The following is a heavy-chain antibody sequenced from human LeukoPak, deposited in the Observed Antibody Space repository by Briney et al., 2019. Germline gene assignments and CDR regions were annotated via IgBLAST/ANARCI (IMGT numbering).Heavy chain of an antibody. J-gene: IGHJ5*02. CDR3: ARAIAGSGNYYNRWFDP. CDR2: LKQDGSEK. V-gene: IGHV3-7*02. Sequence: GGSLRLSCAASGFTFTNYWMNWVRQAPGKGLEWVANLKQDGSEKNYVDSVKGRFTISRDNAKNSLYLQMNNLRAEDTAVYYCARAIAGSGNYYNRWFDPWGQGTLVTVSS. D-gene: IGHD3-10*01. CDR1: GFTFTNYW.